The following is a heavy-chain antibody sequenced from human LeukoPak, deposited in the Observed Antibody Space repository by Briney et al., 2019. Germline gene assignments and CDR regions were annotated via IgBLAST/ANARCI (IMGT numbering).Heavy chain of an antibody. CDR3: AAPPRAAARPPYDF. V-gene: IGHV3-23*01. D-gene: IGHD6-6*01. Sequence: GGSLKLSCTASGFSFSYGMSWVRQAPGKGLEGVSAISGSGDKTYYLDSVKGRFTISRDISKNTLFLQMNSLRAEDMAIYYCAAPPRAAARPPYDFWGHGTLVTVSS. CDR2: ISGSGDKT. J-gene: IGHJ4*01. CDR1: GFSFSYG.